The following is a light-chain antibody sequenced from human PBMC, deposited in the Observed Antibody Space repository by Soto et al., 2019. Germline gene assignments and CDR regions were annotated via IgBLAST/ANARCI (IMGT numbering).Light chain of an antibody. J-gene: IGLJ1*01. Sequence: QSVLAQPASVSGSPGQSITISCTGTSSDVGSYNYVSWYQLHPGKAPELMIYEVSNRPSGVSNRFSGSKSGDTASLTIYGLQAEDEADYYCSSYTTRTTLYVFGNGTKVTVL. V-gene: IGLV2-14*01. CDR1: SSDVGSYNY. CDR3: SSYTTRTTLYV. CDR2: EVS.